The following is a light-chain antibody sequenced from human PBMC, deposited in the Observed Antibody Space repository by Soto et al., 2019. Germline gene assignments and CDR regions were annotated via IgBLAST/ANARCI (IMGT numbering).Light chain of an antibody. J-gene: IGLJ2*01. CDR2: ETS. Sequence: QTVVTQDPSLTLSPGFTVTLTCVASTGAVNSGHFPYLFKQKPGQDPRTLIYETSNKQSWPPARFSGSLLGGKAALTLSCAKTEDEDEYYCLLSYSGDVVVGGGNKLTVL. CDR3: LLSYSGDVV. V-gene: IGLV7-46*01. CDR1: TGAVNSGHF.